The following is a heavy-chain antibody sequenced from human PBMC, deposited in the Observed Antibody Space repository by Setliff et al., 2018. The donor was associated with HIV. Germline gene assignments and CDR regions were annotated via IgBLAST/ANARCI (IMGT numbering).Heavy chain of an antibody. J-gene: IGHJ4*01. CDR1: GFTFSAHQ. CDR2: IKADGTDK. Sequence: GGSLRLSCAASGFTFSAHQMSWVRQPPGKGLEWVANIKADGTDKYYVDSVKGRFAISRDNSKNSLYLQMNSLRAGDTAVYYCARLMHYYDSFWVLWRENYFDSWGRGTLVTVSS. D-gene: IGHD3-22*01. CDR3: ARLMHYYDSFWVLWRENYFDS. V-gene: IGHV3-7*03.